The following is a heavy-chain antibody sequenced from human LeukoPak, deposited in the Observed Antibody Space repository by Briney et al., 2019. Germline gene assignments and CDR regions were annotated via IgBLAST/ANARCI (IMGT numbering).Heavy chain of an antibody. J-gene: IGHJ4*02. Sequence: PAGSLRLSCAASGFSFNYAWMSWVRQAPGKGLEWVGRIRSKTDGGTTDYAAPVKGRFTISRDDSKNTLYLQMNSLKTEDTAVYYCTTDYYDSSAYPLNFDYWGQGTLVTVSS. V-gene: IGHV3-15*01. CDR3: TTDYYDSSAYPLNFDY. CDR2: IRSKTDGGTT. D-gene: IGHD3-22*01. CDR1: GFSFNYAW.